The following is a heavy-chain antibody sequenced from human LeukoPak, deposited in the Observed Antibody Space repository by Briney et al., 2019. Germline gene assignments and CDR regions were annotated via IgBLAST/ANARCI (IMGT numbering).Heavy chain of an antibody. V-gene: IGHV1-2*06. Sequence: ASVKVSCKASGYTFTGYYMHWVRQAPGQGLEWMGRINPNSGGTNYAQKFQGRVTMTRDTSISTAYMELSRLRSDDTAVYYCARVPLGLWFGENYFDYWDQGTLVTVSS. CDR1: GYTFTGYY. CDR3: ARVPLGLWFGENYFDY. D-gene: IGHD3-10*01. CDR2: INPNSGGT. J-gene: IGHJ4*02.